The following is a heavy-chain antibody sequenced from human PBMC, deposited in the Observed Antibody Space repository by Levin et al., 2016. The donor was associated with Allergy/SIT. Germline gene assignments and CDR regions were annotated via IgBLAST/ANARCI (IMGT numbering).Heavy chain of an antibody. J-gene: IGHJ2*01. CDR2: IYHSGST. Sequence: SETLSLTCAVYGGSFSAYYWSWIRQPPGKGLEWIGEIYHSGSTNYNPSLKSRVTISVDASKNQLSLKLSSVTAADTAVYYCARSYKQQPRRWYFDLWGRGTLVTVSS. D-gene: IGHD6-13*01. V-gene: IGHV4-34*01. CDR1: GGSFSAYY. CDR3: ARSYKQQPRRWYFDL.